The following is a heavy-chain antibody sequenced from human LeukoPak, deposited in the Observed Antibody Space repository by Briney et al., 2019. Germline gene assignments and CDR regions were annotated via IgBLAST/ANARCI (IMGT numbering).Heavy chain of an antibody. V-gene: IGHV3-49*04. CDR2: IRAKIHDGTT. Sequence: PGGSLRLSCTTSGFIFGDYNMNWVRQAPGKGLEWVGYIRAKIHDGTTDFAASVKGRFTISRDDSKNTAYLQMNSLKTEDTAVYYCKQWLVEDAFDIWGQGTMVTVSS. J-gene: IGHJ3*02. CDR1: GFIFGDYN. CDR3: KQWLVEDAFDI. D-gene: IGHD6-19*01.